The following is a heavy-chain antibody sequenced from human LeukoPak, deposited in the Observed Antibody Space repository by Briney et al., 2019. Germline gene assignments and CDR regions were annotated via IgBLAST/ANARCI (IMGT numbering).Heavy chain of an antibody. J-gene: IGHJ4*02. CDR2: ICWNSDSI. V-gene: IGHV3-9*01. Sequence: GRSLRLSCAASGFTFGDYSMHWVRQAPGKGLEWVSGICWNSDSIGYADSVKGRFTISRDNAKNSLYLQMNSLSAEDTALYYCAKDMRYSSGWNALDYWGQGTLVTVSS. CDR1: GFTFGDYS. CDR3: AKDMRYSSGWNALDY. D-gene: IGHD6-19*01.